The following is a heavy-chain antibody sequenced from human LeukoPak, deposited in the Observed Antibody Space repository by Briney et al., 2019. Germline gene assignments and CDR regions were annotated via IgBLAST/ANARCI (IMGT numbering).Heavy chain of an antibody. CDR1: GGSVSSGSYY. CDR3: ARGLGYSSGWYDWFDP. Sequence: PSETLSLTCTVSGGSVSSGSYYWSGIRQPPGKGLEWIGYIYYSGSTNYNPSLKSRVTISVDTSKNQFSLKLSSVTAADTAVYYCARGLGYSSGWYDWFDPWGQGALVTVSS. D-gene: IGHD6-19*01. J-gene: IGHJ5*02. CDR2: IYYSGST. V-gene: IGHV4-61*01.